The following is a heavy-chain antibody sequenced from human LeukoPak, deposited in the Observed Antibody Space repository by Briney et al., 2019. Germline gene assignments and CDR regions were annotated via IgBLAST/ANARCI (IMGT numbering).Heavy chain of an antibody. Sequence: GGSLRLSCAASGFTFSSYSMNWVRQAPGKGLEWVSSISSSSSYIYYADSVKGRFTISRDNAKNSLYLQMNSLRAENTAVYYCARDRGTGTSASGYWGQGTLVTVSS. D-gene: IGHD1-1*01. CDR2: ISSSSSYI. CDR1: GFTFSSYS. CDR3: ARDRGTGTSASGY. J-gene: IGHJ4*02. V-gene: IGHV3-21*01.